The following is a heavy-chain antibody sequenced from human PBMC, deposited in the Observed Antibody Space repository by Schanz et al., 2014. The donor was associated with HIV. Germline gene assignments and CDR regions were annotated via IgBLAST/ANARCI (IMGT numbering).Heavy chain of an antibody. CDR1: GFTFDDYA. V-gene: IGHV3-9*01. Sequence: EVQLVESGGGLVQPGRSLRLSCAASGFTFDDYAMHWVRQAPGKGLEWVSGISWNSDKIGYADSVKGRFTISRDNAKNSLYLQMNSLRVEDTAVYYCASTVYPYTGSSDYYYGMDVWGQGTTVTVSS. CDR3: ASTVYPYTGSSDYYYGMDV. J-gene: IGHJ6*02. CDR2: ISWNSDKI. D-gene: IGHD6-6*01.